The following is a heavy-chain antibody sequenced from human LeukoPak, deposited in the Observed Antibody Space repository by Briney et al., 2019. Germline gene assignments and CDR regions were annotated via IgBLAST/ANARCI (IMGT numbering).Heavy chain of an antibody. CDR3: ARLRSKYWFDP. CDR2: IGSSSSYI. CDR1: GFTFSSYS. V-gene: IGHV3-21*01. J-gene: IGHJ5*02. D-gene: IGHD4-11*01. Sequence: PGGSLRLSCAASGFTFSSYSMNWVRQAPGKGLEWVSSIGSSSSYIYYADSVKGRFTISRDNAKNSLYLQMNSLRADDTAVYYCARLRSKYWFDPWGQGTLVTVSS.